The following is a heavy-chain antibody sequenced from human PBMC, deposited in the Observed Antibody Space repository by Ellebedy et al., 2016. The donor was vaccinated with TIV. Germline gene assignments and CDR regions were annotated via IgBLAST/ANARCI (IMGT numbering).Heavy chain of an antibody. V-gene: IGHV3-7*01. CDR3: ATDGSYGDHLSPAHAFEN. J-gene: IGHJ3*02. D-gene: IGHD1-26*01. CDR2: MRQDGNDK. CDR1: RFSFSSYW. Sequence: GESLKISCAASRFSFSSYWMSWVRQPPGKGLEWVANMRQDGNDKYYVDSVRGRFTVSRDNAENSLYLQMNSLRADDTAVYYCATDGSYGDHLSPAHAFENWGQGTVVIVSS.